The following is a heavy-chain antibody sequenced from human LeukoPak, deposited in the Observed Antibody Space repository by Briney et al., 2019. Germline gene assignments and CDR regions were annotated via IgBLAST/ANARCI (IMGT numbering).Heavy chain of an antibody. CDR1: GYTFTSYY. V-gene: IGHV1-46*01. Sequence: ASVKVSCKASGYTFTSYYMHWARQAPGQGLEWMGIINPSGGSTSYAQKFQGRVTMTRDMSTSTVYMELSSLRSEDTAVYYCARISVGVATIPIFDYWGQGTLVTVSS. CDR3: ARISVGVATIPIFDY. CDR2: INPSGGST. D-gene: IGHD5-12*01. J-gene: IGHJ4*02.